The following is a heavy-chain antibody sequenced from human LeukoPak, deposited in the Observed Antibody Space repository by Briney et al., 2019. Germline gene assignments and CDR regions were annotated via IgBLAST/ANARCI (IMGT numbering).Heavy chain of an antibody. Sequence: GASVKVSCKASGGTFSSYAISWVRQAPGQGLEWMGGIIPIFGTANYAQKFQGRVTITADKSTSTAYMELSSLRAEDTAVYYCARESGYDYPAFDIWGQGTMVTVSS. D-gene: IGHD5-12*01. V-gene: IGHV1-69*06. J-gene: IGHJ3*02. CDR2: IIPIFGTA. CDR3: ARESGYDYPAFDI. CDR1: GGTFSSYA.